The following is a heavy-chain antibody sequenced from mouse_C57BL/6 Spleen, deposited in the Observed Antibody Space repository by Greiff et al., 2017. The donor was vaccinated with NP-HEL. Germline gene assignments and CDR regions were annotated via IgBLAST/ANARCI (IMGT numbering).Heavy chain of an antibody. CDR2: IDPNSGGT. Sequence: QVQLQQPGAELVKPGASVKLSCKASGYTFTSYWMHWVKQRPGRGLEWIGRIDPNSGGTKYNEKFKSKATLTVDKPYIAADMQLSSLTSEDSSVYYCERERGSRYFDVWGTGTTVTVSS. CDR1: GYTFTSYW. CDR3: ERERGSRYFDV. V-gene: IGHV1-72*01. J-gene: IGHJ1*03.